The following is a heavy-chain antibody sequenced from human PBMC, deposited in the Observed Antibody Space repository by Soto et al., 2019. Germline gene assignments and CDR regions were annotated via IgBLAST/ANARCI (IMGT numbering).Heavy chain of an antibody. Sequence: GGSVRLSVAAAEFTYSGYARSWVRQAPGKGLEWVSAISGSGGSTYYADSVKGRFTISRDNSKNTLYLQMNSLRAEDTAVYYCAKGESDTAMDDYYYGMDVWGQGTTVTVSS. CDR2: ISGSGGST. CDR3: AKGESDTAMDDYYYGMDV. D-gene: IGHD5-18*01. J-gene: IGHJ6*02. V-gene: IGHV3-23*01. CDR1: EFTYSGYA.